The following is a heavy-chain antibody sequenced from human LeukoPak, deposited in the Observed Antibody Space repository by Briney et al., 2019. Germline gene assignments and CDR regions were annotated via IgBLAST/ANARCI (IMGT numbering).Heavy chain of an antibody. J-gene: IGHJ5*02. D-gene: IGHD3-22*01. CDR2: ISCSSSYI. CDR3: ARDYYDSSGFGWFDP. V-gene: IGHV3-21*01. Sequence: GGSLRLSCAASGFTFSSYSMNWVRQAPGKGLEWVSSISCSSSYIYYADSVKGRFTISRDNAKNSLYLQMNSLRAEDTAVYYCARDYYDSSGFGWFDPWGQGTLVTVSS. CDR1: GFTFSSYS.